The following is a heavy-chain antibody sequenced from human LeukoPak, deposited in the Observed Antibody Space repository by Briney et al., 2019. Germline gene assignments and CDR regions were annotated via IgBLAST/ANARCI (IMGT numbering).Heavy chain of an antibody. CDR2: IHHSEST. V-gene: IGHV4-38-2*02. CDR3: AREDNDYDY. Sequence: PSETLSLTCTVSGYSISSGYNWGWIRQPPGKGLEWIGSIHHSESTYYNPSLKSRVTISVDTSKNQFSLKLRSVTAADTAVYYCAREDNDYDYWGQGTLVTVSS. D-gene: IGHD4-11*01. CDR1: GYSISSGYN. J-gene: IGHJ4*02.